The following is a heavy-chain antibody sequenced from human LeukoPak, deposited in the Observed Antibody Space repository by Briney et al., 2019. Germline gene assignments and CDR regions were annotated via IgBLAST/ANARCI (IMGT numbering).Heavy chain of an antibody. V-gene: IGHV4-34*01. CDR3: ARGVVAAINWFDP. CDR1: GESFSGYY. J-gene: IGHJ5*02. D-gene: IGHD2-15*01. Sequence: SETLALTCAVYGESFSGYYWSWIRQPPGKGLEWIGEINHSGSTNYNPSLKSRVTISVDTSKNQFSLKLSSVTAADTAVYYCARGVVAAINWFDPWGQGTLVTVSS. CDR2: INHSGST.